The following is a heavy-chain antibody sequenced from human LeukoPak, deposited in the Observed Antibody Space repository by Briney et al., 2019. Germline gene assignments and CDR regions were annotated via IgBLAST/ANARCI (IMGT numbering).Heavy chain of an antibody. Sequence: PGGSLRLSCAASGFTFSDYYMSWLRQAPGKGLGWVSYISSSGSTIYYADSVKGRFTISRDNAKNSLYLQMNSLRAEDTALYYCARAASNDIDLKTYYYYMDVWGKGTTVTVSS. D-gene: IGHD3-9*01. V-gene: IGHV3-11*01. CDR1: GFTFSDYY. CDR2: ISSSGSTI. J-gene: IGHJ6*03. CDR3: ARAASNDIDLKTYYYYMDV.